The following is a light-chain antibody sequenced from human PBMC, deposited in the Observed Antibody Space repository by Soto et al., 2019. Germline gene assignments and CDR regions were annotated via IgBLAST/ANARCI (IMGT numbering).Light chain of an antibody. CDR2: GAS. CDR3: QQYDSSPWT. J-gene: IGKJ1*01. CDR1: QSVSSSF. Sequence: EIVLTHSPGTLSLSPGERATLSCRASQSVSSSFLAWYQQKPGQAPRLLIYGASSRATGIPDRFSGSGSGTDFTLTMSILEPEDFAVYYGQQYDSSPWTFGQGTKVEIK. V-gene: IGKV3-20*01.